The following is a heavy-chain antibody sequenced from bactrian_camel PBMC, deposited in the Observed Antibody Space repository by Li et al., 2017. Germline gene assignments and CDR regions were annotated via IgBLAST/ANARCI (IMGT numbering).Heavy chain of an antibody. J-gene: IGHJ4*01. CDR3: AAATWGGCGGRWDHRSSFGY. D-gene: IGHD2*01. CDR1: GFTYSIYS. Sequence: QVQLVESGGGWVQAGGSLRLSCTASGFTYSIYSMGWFRQAPGKEREVVAVIYTAGGSTYYADSVKGRLTISKDNAKSTVYLQMNSLKPEDTAMYYCAAATWGGCGGRWDHRSSFGYWGQGTQVTVS. V-gene: IGHV3S54*01. CDR2: IYTAGGST.